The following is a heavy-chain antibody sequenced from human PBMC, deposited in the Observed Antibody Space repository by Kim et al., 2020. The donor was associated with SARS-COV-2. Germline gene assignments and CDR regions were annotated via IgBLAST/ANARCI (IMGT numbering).Heavy chain of an antibody. Sequence: GGSLRLSCAASGFTFSDYHMSWIRQAPGKGLEWVSSISSSSNYTNYADSVKGRFTISRDNAKNSLYLQMNSLRAEDTAVYYCARTRGGYDPFTYWGQGTL. CDR3: ARTRGGYDPFTY. D-gene: IGHD5-12*01. V-gene: IGHV3-11*03. CDR2: ISSSSNYT. CDR1: GFTFSDYH. J-gene: IGHJ4*02.